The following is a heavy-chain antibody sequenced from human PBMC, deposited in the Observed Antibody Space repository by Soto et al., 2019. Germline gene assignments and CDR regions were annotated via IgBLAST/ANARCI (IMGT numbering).Heavy chain of an antibody. D-gene: IGHD6-6*01. CDR2: ITPFNGNT. V-gene: IGHV1-45*02. J-gene: IGHJ3*02. CDR1: GYTFTYRY. Sequence: QMQLVQSGAEVKKTGSSVKVSCKASGYTFTYRYLHWVRQAPGQALEWMGWITPFNGNTNYAQKFQDRVTITSDRSMSTAYMELSSLRSEDTAMYYCAAGGGSSPANDAFDIWGQGTMVTVSS. CDR3: AAGGGSSPANDAFDI.